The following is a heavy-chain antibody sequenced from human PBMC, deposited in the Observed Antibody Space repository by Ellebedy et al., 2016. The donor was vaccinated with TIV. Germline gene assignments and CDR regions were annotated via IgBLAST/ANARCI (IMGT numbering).Heavy chain of an antibody. CDR1: GFTFRNYG. CDR2: IKRDGSEE. V-gene: IGHV3-7*01. Sequence: GESLKISCAGSGFTFRNYGVTWVRQAPGKGLEWVANIKRDGSEEYYVDAVKGRFTISRDNAKNSLYLQMNSLRAEDTAVYHCAGRGFWGQGTLVTVSS. J-gene: IGHJ4*02. CDR3: AGRGF.